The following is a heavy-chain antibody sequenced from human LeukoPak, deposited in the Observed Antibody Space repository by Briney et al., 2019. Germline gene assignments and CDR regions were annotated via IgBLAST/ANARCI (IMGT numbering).Heavy chain of an antibody. Sequence: SVKVSCKASGGTFSSYAISWVRQASGQGLEWMGGIIPIFGTANYAQKFQGRVTITADESTSTAYMELSSLRSEDTAVYYCARHLYYDILTGYYYFDYWGQGTLVTVSS. CDR3: ARHLYYDILTGYYYFDY. CDR2: IIPIFGTA. D-gene: IGHD3-9*01. CDR1: GGTFSSYA. J-gene: IGHJ4*02. V-gene: IGHV1-69*01.